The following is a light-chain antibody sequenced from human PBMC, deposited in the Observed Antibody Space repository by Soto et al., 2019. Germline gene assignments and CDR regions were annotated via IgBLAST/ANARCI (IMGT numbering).Light chain of an antibody. CDR1: QSVSSN. V-gene: IGKV3-15*01. CDR3: QQYNSWPPIT. J-gene: IGKJ5*01. Sequence: EIVMTQSPATLSVSPGERATLSCRASQSVSSNLAWYQQKPGQAPRLLIYGASTRAAGIPARFSGSGSGTDFTLTISSLQSEDFAVYYCQQYNSWPPITFGQGTSLEIK. CDR2: GAS.